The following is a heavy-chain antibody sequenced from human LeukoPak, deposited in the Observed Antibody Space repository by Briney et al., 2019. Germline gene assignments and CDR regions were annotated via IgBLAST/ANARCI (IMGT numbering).Heavy chain of an antibody. V-gene: IGHV4-30-4*01. CDR2: IYYSGST. Sequence: PSQTLSLTRTVSGGSISSGDYYWSWIRQPPGKGLEWIGYIYYSGSTYYNPSLKSRVTISVDTSKNQFSLKLSSVTAADTAVYYCARDRGDQYGGNSEGAFDIWGQGTMVTVSS. J-gene: IGHJ3*02. D-gene: IGHD4-23*01. CDR1: GGSISSGDYY. CDR3: ARDRGDQYGGNSEGAFDI.